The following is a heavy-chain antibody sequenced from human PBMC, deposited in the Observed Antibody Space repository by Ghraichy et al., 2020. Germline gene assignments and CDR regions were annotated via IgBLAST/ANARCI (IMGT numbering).Heavy chain of an antibody. CDR3: ARASMVKRFYYYDGMDV. J-gene: IGHJ6*02. CDR1: GFTFSTYN. Sequence: ESLNISCVGSGFTFSTYNMNWVRQSPGKGLDWVSYITSSSRTIFYADSVKGRFTVSRDNARNTLYLQMSSLRDEDTAVYYCARASMVKRFYYYDGMDVWGQGTTVTVSS. CDR2: ITSSSRTI. D-gene: IGHD4/OR15-4a*01. V-gene: IGHV3-48*02.